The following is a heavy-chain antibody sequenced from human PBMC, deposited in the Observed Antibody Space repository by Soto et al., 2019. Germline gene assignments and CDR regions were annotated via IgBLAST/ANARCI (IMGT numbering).Heavy chain of an antibody. D-gene: IGHD4-17*01. CDR3: ARDHDYGDYSDRTAFDI. V-gene: IGHV3-21*01. CDR2: ISSSSSYI. Sequence: GGSLRLSCAASGFTFSSYSMNWVRQAPGKGLEWVSSISSSSSYIYYADSVKGRFTISRDNAKNSLYLQMNSLRAEDTAVYYCARDHDYGDYSDRTAFDIWGQGTMVTVSS. J-gene: IGHJ3*02. CDR1: GFTFSSYS.